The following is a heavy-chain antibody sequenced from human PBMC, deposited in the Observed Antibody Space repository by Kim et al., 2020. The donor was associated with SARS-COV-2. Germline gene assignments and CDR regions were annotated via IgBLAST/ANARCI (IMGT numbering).Heavy chain of an antibody. CDR3: AKSPLVLLWFGELFAWFDP. CDR1: GFTFSSYA. J-gene: IGHJ5*02. Sequence: GGSLRLSCAASGFTFSSYAMSWVRQAPGKGLEWVSAISGSGGSTYYADSVKGRFTISRDNSKNTLYLQMNSLRAEDTAVYYCAKSPLVLLWFGELFAWFDPWGQGTLVTVSS. D-gene: IGHD3-10*01. CDR2: ISGSGGST. V-gene: IGHV3-23*01.